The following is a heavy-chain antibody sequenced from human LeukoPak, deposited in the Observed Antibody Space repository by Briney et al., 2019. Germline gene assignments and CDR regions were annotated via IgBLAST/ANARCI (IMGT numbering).Heavy chain of an antibody. V-gene: IGHV3-23*01. Sequence: GGSLRLSCAASGFTFSSYAMSWVRQAPGKGLEWVSAISGSGGSTYYADSVKGRFTVSRDNSKNTLYLQMNSLRAEDTAVYYCAKMVSKLLWFGESSYYYGMDVWGQGTTVTVSS. CDR3: AKMVSKLLWFGESSYYYGMDV. D-gene: IGHD3-10*01. CDR1: GFTFSSYA. J-gene: IGHJ6*02. CDR2: ISGSGGST.